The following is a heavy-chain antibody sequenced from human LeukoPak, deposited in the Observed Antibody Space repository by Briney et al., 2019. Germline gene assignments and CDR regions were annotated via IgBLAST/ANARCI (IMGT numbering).Heavy chain of an antibody. J-gene: IGHJ4*02. CDR2: IIPIFGTA. Sequence: SVKVSCKASGGTFSSYAISWVRQAPGQGLEWMGGIIPIFGTANYAQKFQGRVTITADESTSTAYMELSSLRSEDTAVYYCASIVAVGCSGGSCYPRVSYFDYWGQGTLVTVSS. D-gene: IGHD2-15*01. V-gene: IGHV1-69*13. CDR1: GGTFSSYA. CDR3: ASIVAVGCSGGSCYPRVSYFDY.